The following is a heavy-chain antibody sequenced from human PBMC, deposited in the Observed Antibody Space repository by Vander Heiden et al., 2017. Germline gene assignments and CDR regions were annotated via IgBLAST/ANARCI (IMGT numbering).Heavy chain of an antibody. CDR2: ISAYYGNT. CDR3: VKEGEVAGHVFFHH. D-gene: IGHD6-19*01. V-gene: IGHV1-18*01. Sequence: QVQLVQSGAEGKKPGASVKVSCRPSGYTFTTYGISWMRQAPGQGLKCIGWISAYYGNTNYAQNLQGRVTMTRDTSTNTAYLELRSLRSDDTAVYYCVKEGEVAGHVFFHHWGQGTLVTVSS. J-gene: IGHJ1*01. CDR1: GYTFTTYG.